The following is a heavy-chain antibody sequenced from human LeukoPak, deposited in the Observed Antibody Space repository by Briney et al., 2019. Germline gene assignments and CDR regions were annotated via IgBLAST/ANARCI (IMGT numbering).Heavy chain of an antibody. J-gene: IGHJ5*02. CDR3: AKVGQKWIYSWFDP. D-gene: IGHD5-12*01. Sequence: PGRSLRLSCAASGFTFSSYGMHWVRQAPGKGLEWVAVIWYDGSNKYYADSVKGRFTISRDNSKNTLYLQMNSLRAEDTAVYYCAKVGQKWIYSWFDPWGQGTLVTVSS. CDR1: GFTFSSYG. CDR2: IWYDGSNK. V-gene: IGHV3-33*06.